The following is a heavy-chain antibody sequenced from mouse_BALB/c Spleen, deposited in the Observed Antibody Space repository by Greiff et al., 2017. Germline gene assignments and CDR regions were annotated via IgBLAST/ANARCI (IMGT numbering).Heavy chain of an antibody. V-gene: IGHV2-9*02. J-gene: IGHJ1*01. D-gene: IGHD1-1*01. CDR1: GFSLTSYG. CDR2: IWAGGST. CDR3: ARDRDYAFDV. Sequence: QVQLKESGPGLVAPSQSLSITCTVSGFSLTSYGVHWVRQPPGKGLEWLGVIWAGGSTNYNSALMSRLSISKDNSKSQVFLKMNSLQTDDTAMYYCARDRDYAFDVWGAGTTVTVSS.